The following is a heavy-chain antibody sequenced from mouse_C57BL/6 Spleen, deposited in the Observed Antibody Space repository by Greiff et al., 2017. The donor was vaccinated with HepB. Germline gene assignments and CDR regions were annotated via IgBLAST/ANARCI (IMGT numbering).Heavy chain of an antibody. D-gene: IGHD2-4*01. CDR2: ISSGSSTI. Sequence: EVMLVESGGGLVKPGGSLKLSGAASGFTFSDYGMHWVRQAPEKGLEWVAYISSGSSTIYYADTVKGRFTISRDNAKNTLFLQMTSLRSEDTAMYYCATLDPYDYDWYFDVWGTGTTVTVSS. CDR3: ATLDPYDYDWYFDV. CDR1: GFTFSDYG. J-gene: IGHJ1*03. V-gene: IGHV5-17*01.